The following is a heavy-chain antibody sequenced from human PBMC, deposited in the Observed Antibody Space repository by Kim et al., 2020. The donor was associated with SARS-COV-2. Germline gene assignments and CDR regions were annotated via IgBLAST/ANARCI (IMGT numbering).Heavy chain of an antibody. D-gene: IGHD2-15*01. Sequence: PSLRSRVTIAVDTSKNQCSLKLSSVTAADTAVYYCARDPRSSGGSLGIDYWGQGTLVTVSS. V-gene: IGHV4-59*01. J-gene: IGHJ4*02. CDR3: ARDPRSSGGSLGIDY.